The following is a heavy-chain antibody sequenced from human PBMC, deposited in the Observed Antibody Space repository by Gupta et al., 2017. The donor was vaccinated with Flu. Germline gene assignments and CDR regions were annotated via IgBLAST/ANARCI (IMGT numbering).Heavy chain of an antibody. D-gene: IGHD3-10*01. Sequence: EVQLVESAGVVVQPGGSLRLSCAASGFTFDAYTMHWVRQAPGKGLEWVSLISWDGGSTYYADSVKGRFTISRDNSKNSLYLQMNSLRTEDTALYYCAKDISIRFGESLFDYWGQGTLVTVSS. CDR3: AKDISIRFGESLFDY. J-gene: IGHJ4*02. CDR1: GFTFDAYT. CDR2: ISWDGGST. V-gene: IGHV3-43*01.